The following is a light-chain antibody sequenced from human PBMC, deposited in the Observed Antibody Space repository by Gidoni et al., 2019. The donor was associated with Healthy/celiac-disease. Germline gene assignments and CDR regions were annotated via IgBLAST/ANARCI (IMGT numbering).Light chain of an antibody. CDR2: KAS. J-gene: IGKJ4*01. CDR3: QQYNSYSVLT. CDR1: QSSSSW. V-gene: IGKV1-5*03. Sequence: DIQMTQSPSTLSASVGDRVTITCRASQSSSSWLAWYQQKPGKAPKLLIYKASSLESGVPSRFSGRGSGKEFTLTISSLQPDDFATYYCQQYNSYSVLTFGGGTKVEIK.